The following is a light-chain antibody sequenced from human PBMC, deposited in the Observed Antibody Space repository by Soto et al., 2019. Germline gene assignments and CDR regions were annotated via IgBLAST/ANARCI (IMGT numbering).Light chain of an antibody. CDR1: TGPVTSGHY. CDR3: LLSDIGVVV. Sequence: QAVVTQEPSLTVSPGGTVTLTCGSSTGPVTSGHYPFWFQLRPGQAPRTLISDTSNGHSWTPSRFSGSLLGGKAALTLSGAQPEDDADYYCLLSDIGVVVFGGGTQLTVL. V-gene: IGLV7-46*01. J-gene: IGLJ2*01. CDR2: DTS.